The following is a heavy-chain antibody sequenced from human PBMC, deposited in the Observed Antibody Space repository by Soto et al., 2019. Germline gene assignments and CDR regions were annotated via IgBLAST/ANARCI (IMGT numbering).Heavy chain of an antibody. CDR1: GGSISSYY. CDR2: IYYSGST. CDR3: ARGPLYDFWSGYFYYFDY. D-gene: IGHD3-3*01. Sequence: PSETLSLTCTVSGGSISSYYWSWIRQPPGKGLEWIGYIYYSGSTNYNPSLKSRVTISVDTSKNQFSLKLSSVTAADTAVYYCARGPLYDFWSGYFYYFDYWRQGTLVTVSS. J-gene: IGHJ4*02. V-gene: IGHV4-59*01.